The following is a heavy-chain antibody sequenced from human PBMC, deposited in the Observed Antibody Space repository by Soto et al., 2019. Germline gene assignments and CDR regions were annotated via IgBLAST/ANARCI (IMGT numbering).Heavy chain of an antibody. J-gene: IGHJ4*02. CDR2: LYYSGIT. CDR3: ARHEGNGNVWPLDY. Sequence: SETLSLTCTVSGGSISSYYWSWIRQPPGKGLEWIGYLYYSGITNYNPSLKSRVSTSLDPSKNQFSLRLTSVTAEDTAVYYCARHEGNGNVWPLDYWGQGILVTVSS. CDR1: GGSISSYY. V-gene: IGHV4-59*08. D-gene: IGHD2-8*01.